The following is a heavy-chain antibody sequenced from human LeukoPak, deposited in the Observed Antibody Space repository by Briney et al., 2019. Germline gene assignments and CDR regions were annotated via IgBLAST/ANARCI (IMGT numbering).Heavy chain of an antibody. J-gene: IGHJ3*02. CDR1: GFTFTSSA. CDR2: IVVGSGNT. D-gene: IGHD6-19*01. CDR3: AKKSTAVAANGAFDI. Sequence: SVKVSCKASGFTFTSSAMQWVRQARGQRLEWIGWIVVGSGNTNYAQKFQERVTITRDMSTSTAYMELSSLRAEDTAVYYCAKKSTAVAANGAFDIWGQGTMVTVSS. V-gene: IGHV1-58*02.